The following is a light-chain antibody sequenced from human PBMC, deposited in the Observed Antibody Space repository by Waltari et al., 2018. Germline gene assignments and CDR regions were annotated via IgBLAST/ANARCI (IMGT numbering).Light chain of an antibody. J-gene: IGKJ2*01. CDR1: QSLLHGNGHNY. CDR3: MQGLHTPPT. CDR2: LCS. Sequence: DIVMTQSPLSLPVTPGEPASISCRSSQSLLHGNGHNYLDWYVQKPGQSPQLLIYLCSVRASGVPDRFSGSGSGTEFTLIINRVEAEDVGLYYCMQGLHTPPTFGQGTRLEIQ. V-gene: IGKV2-28*01.